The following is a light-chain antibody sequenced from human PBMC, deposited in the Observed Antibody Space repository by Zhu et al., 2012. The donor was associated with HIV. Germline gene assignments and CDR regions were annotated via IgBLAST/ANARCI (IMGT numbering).Light chain of an antibody. CDR2: GAI. V-gene: IGKV3-11*01. Sequence: EIVMTQSPATLSVSPGERATLSCRASQSIKNNLAWYQQKPGQAPRLLIRGAISRATGIPARFSGSGSGTDFTLTISSLEPEDFAVYYCQQRSNWPPPITFGQGTRLEIK. CDR1: QSIKNN. J-gene: IGKJ5*01. CDR3: QQRSNWPPPIT.